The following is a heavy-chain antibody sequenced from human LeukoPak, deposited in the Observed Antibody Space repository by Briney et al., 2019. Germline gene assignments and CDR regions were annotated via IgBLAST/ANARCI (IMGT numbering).Heavy chain of an antibody. V-gene: IGHV5-10-1*01. J-gene: IGHJ5*02. D-gene: IGHD6-19*01. Sequence: GESLKISCKGSGYSFTNYWISWVRQMPGKALEWIGRVDPTDSYTNYSPSFQGHVAISVDKSISTAYLQWSSLKASDTAMYYCARQGIVVADSFDPWGQGTLVTVSS. CDR2: VDPTDSYT. CDR3: ARQGIVVADSFDP. CDR1: GYSFTNYW.